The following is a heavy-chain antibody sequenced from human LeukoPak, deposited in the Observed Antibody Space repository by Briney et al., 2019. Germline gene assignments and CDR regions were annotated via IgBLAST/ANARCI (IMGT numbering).Heavy chain of an antibody. V-gene: IGHV1-69*02. CDR1: GGTFSSYT. CDR2: IIPILGIA. D-gene: IGHD1-26*01. CDR3: ARGNSGSYHFDY. J-gene: IGHJ4*02. Sequence: ASVKVSCKASGGTFSSYTISWVRQAPGQGLEWMGRIIPILGIASYAQKFQGRVTITADKSTSTAYMELSSLRSEDTAVCYCARGNSGSYHFDYWGQGTLVTVSS.